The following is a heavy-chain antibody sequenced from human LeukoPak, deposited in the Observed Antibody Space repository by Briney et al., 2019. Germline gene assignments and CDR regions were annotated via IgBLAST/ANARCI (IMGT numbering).Heavy chain of an antibody. Sequence: GGSLRLSCAASGFTFSSYEMNWVRQAPGKGLEWVSSISSSSSYIYYADSVKGRFTISRDNAKNSLYLQMNSLRAEDTAVYYCARARYSSGWNRFDYWGQGTLVTVSS. V-gene: IGHV3-21*01. CDR3: ARARYSSGWNRFDY. CDR2: ISSSSSYI. D-gene: IGHD6-19*01. J-gene: IGHJ4*02. CDR1: GFTFSSYE.